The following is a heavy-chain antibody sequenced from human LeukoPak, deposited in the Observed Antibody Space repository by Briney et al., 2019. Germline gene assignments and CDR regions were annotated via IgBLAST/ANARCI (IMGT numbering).Heavy chain of an antibody. J-gene: IGHJ5*02. Sequence: PSETLSLTCNVSGGSISSYYWSWIRQPPGKGLEWIGYIYYSGSTNYNPSLKSRITMSVDTSKNQFSLKLRSVTAADTAVYYCARGDVLRNFDWFGSLDPWGQGTLVTVSS. CDR2: IYYSGST. CDR1: GGSISSYY. D-gene: IGHD3-9*01. CDR3: ARGDVLRNFDWFGSLDP. V-gene: IGHV4-59*01.